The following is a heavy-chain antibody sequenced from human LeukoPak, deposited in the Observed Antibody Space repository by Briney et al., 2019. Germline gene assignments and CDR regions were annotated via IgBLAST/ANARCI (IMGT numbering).Heavy chain of an antibody. CDR1: GYTFTSYD. CDR3: ARDLPDIVVVPAASQLRFLEWLSPMDV. Sequence: ASVKVSCKASGYTFTSYDISWVRQAPGQGLEWMGWISAYNGNTNYAQKLQGRVTMTTDTSTSTAYMELRSLRSDDTAVYYCARDLPDIVVVPAASQLRFLEWLSPMDVWGKGTTVTVSS. D-gene: IGHD2-2*01. J-gene: IGHJ6*03. V-gene: IGHV1-18*01. CDR2: ISAYNGNT.